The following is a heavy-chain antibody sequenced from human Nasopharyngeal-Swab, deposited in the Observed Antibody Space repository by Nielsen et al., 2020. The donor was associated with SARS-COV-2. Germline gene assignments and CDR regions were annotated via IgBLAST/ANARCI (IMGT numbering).Heavy chain of an antibody. CDR2: IDTDDSDT. V-gene: IGHV5-51*01. Sequence: GESLKISCEASGYTFSNYWIGWVRQMPGKGLEWMGIIDTDDSDTKYSPSFEGQVTISADKSASAAYLQWSSLKASDTAMYYCARLFHSDYYDSSGIVGGYWGQGTLVTVSS. CDR3: ARLFHSDYYDSSGIVGGY. J-gene: IGHJ4*02. D-gene: IGHD3-22*01. CDR1: GYTFSNYW.